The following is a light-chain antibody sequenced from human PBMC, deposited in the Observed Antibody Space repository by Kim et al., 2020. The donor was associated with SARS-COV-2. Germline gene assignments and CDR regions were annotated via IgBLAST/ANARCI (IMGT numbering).Light chain of an antibody. CDR2: QDS. J-gene: IGLJ2*01. V-gene: IGLV3-1*01. CDR1: KLGDKY. Sequence: SYELTQPPSVSVSPGQTPSITCSGDKLGDKYACWYQQKPGQSPVLVIYQDSKRPSGIPERFSGSNSGNTATLTISGTQAMDEADYYCQAWDSTFGGGTQLTVL. CDR3: QAWDST.